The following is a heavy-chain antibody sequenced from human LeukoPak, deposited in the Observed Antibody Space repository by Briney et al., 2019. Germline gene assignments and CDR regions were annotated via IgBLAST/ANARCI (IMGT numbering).Heavy chain of an antibody. CDR3: ARDSIRFLEWLKGRYYYYMDV. D-gene: IGHD3-3*01. CDR1: GFTFSSYG. V-gene: IGHV3-30*03. J-gene: IGHJ6*03. CDR2: ISYDGSNK. Sequence: GGSLRLSCAASGFTFSSYGMHWVRQAPGKGLEWVAVISYDGSNKYYADSVKGRFTISRDNSKNTLYLQMNSLRAEDTAVYYCARDSIRFLEWLKGRYYYYMDVWGKGTTVTVSS.